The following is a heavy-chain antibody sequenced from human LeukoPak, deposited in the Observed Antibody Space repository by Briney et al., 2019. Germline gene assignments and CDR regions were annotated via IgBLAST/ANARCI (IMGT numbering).Heavy chain of an antibody. CDR3: AKDSSGYSYGTIDY. V-gene: IGHV3-23*01. Sequence: PGASLRLSCAASGFTFSSYAMSWVRQAPGKGLEWVSAISGSGGSTYYADSVKGRFTISRDNSKNTLYLQMNSLRAEDTAVYYCAKDSSGYSYGTIDYWGQGTLATVSS. J-gene: IGHJ4*02. CDR2: ISGSGGST. D-gene: IGHD5-18*01. CDR1: GFTFSSYA.